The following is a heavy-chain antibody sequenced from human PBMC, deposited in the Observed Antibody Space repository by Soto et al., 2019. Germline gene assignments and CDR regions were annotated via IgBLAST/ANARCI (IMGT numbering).Heavy chain of an antibody. J-gene: IGHJ3*02. D-gene: IGHD3-3*01. Sequence: GGSLRLSCAASGFTFSSYGMHWDRQAPGKGLEWVAVISYYGSNKYYADSVKGRFTISRDNSKNTLYLQMNSLRAEDTAVYYCAKDVSKSRVTIWGVVFDAFDIWGQGTRVTVSS. CDR3: AKDVSKSRVTIWGVVFDAFDI. V-gene: IGHV3-30*18. CDR1: GFTFSSYG. CDR2: ISYYGSNK.